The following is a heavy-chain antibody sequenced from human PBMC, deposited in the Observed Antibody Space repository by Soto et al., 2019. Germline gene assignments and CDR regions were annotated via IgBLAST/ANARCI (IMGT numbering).Heavy chain of an antibody. J-gene: IGHJ2*01. CDR1: GFTFSSYA. D-gene: IGHD1-26*01. CDR2: ISYDGSNK. V-gene: IGHV3-30-3*01. CDR3: ARNSGSYRDWYFDL. Sequence: QVQLVESRGGVVQPGRSLRLSCAASGFTFSSYAMHWVRQAPGKGLEWVAVISYDGSNKYYADSVKGRFTISRDNSKNTLYLQMNSLRAEDTAVYYCARNSGSYRDWYFDLWGRGTLVTVSS.